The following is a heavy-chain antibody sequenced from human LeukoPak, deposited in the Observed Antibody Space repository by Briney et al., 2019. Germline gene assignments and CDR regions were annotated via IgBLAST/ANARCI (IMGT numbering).Heavy chain of an antibody. D-gene: IGHD5-24*01. V-gene: IGHV1-69*04. CDR3: HMGEDGYNGNYGMDV. CDR2: IIPIAGIV. CDR1: GGTFSSYA. Sequence: GASVKVSCEASGGTFSSYAISWVRQAPGQGLEWMGRIIPIAGIVNYAQKFQGRVTIIADKSTSTASMELSSLRSEDTAVYYCHMGEDGYNGNYGMDVWGQGTTVTVSS. J-gene: IGHJ6*02.